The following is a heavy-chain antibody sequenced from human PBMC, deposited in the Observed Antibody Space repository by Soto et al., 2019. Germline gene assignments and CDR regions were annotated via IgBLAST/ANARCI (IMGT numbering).Heavy chain of an antibody. J-gene: IGHJ4*02. D-gene: IGHD3-3*01. CDR2: IRNDGGSM. CDR1: GFTFSSSP. CDR3: VRERYTMIDFWSAFSSD. Sequence: EVQLVQSGGGWVQPGGSLRLSCAASGFTFSSSPMSWVRQVPGKGLEWISAIRNDGGSMYYVDSVKGRFTISRDNSKSTSTLRMKNLRAEDTATYYCVRERYTMIDFWSAFSSDWGQGAQVIVSS. V-gene: IGHV3-23*04.